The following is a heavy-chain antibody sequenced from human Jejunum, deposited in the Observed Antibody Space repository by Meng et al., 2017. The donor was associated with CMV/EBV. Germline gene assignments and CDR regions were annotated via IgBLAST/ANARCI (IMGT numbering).Heavy chain of an antibody. CDR1: GFTFTSYA. D-gene: IGHD3-10*01. V-gene: IGHV3-23*01. Sequence: SGFTFTSYAMNWVRQAPGKGLEWVSAISSTGGDTYYADSVKGRFTVFRDNSKNTLYLQMNSLRAEDTAVYYCAKDRLTIAFLDYWGQGTQVTVSS. J-gene: IGHJ4*02. CDR2: ISSTGGDT. CDR3: AKDRLTIAFLDY.